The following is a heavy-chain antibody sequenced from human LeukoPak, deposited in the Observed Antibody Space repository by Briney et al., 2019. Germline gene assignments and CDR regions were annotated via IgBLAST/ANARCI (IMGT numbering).Heavy chain of an antibody. D-gene: IGHD2-21*02. CDR1: GGSISSGGYY. Sequence: SETLSLTCTVSGGSISSGGYYWSWIRQHPGKGLEWIGYIHYSGSTYYNPSLKSRVTISVDTSKNQFSLKLRYVTAADTAVYYCARTYMTSARFDPWGQGTLVTVSS. CDR2: IHYSGST. J-gene: IGHJ5*02. CDR3: ARTYMTSARFDP. V-gene: IGHV4-31*03.